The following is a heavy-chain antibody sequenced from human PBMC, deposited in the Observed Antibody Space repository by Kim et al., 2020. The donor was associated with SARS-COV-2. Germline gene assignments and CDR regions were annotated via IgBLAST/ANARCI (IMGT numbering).Heavy chain of an antibody. Sequence: SQTLSLTCAISGDSVSSNSAAWNWIRQSPSRGLEWLGRTYYRSKWYNDYAVSVKSRITINPDTSKNQFSLQLNSVTPEDTAVYYCARAPTAKYGSGYCFDYWGQGTLVTVSS. J-gene: IGHJ4*02. V-gene: IGHV6-1*01. CDR1: GDSVSSNSAA. CDR2: TYYRSKWYN. D-gene: IGHD3-10*01. CDR3: ARAPTAKYGSGYCFDY.